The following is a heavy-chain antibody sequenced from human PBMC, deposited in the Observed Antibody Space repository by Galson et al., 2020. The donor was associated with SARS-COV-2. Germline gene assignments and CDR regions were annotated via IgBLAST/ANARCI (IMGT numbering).Heavy chain of an antibody. CDR1: GFTFNLYA. CDR2: ISGRRNTT. CDR3: VKHSGLAALTYFDY. V-gene: IGHV3-23*01. J-gene: IGHJ4*02. D-gene: IGHD3-10*01. Sequence: GGSLRLSCAASGFTFNLYATSWVRQAPGKGLEWVSTISGRRNTTYYADSVTGRFTVSRDNSRDTLYLQMNSLRADDTAVYYCVKHSGLAALTYFDYWGQGALVIVSS.